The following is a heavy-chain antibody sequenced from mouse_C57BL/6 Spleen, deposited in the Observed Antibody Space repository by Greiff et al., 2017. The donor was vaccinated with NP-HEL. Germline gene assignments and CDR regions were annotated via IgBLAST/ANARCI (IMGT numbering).Heavy chain of an antibody. V-gene: IGHV1-18*01. Sequence: VQLKQSGPELVKPGASVKIPCKASGYTFTDYNMDWVKQSHGKSLEWIGDINPNNGGTIYNQKFKGKATLTVDKSSSTAYMELRSLTSEDTAVYYCARITTVVAIDWYFDVWGTGTTVTVSS. CDR2: INPNNGGT. CDR1: GYTFTDYN. CDR3: ARITTVVAIDWYFDV. J-gene: IGHJ1*03. D-gene: IGHD1-1*01.